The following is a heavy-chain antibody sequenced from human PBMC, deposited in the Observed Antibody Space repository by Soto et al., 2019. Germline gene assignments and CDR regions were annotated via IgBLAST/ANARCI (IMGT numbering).Heavy chain of an antibody. Sequence: SETLSLTCTVSGGSISSYYWSWIRQPPGKGLEWIGYIYYSGSTNYNPSLKSRVTISVDTSKNQFSLKLSSVTAADTAVYYCARGIVVVPAAPGGLYYGMDVWGQGTTVTVSS. V-gene: IGHV4-59*01. CDR1: GGSISSYY. CDR2: IYYSGST. CDR3: ARGIVVVPAAPGGLYYGMDV. J-gene: IGHJ6*02. D-gene: IGHD2-2*01.